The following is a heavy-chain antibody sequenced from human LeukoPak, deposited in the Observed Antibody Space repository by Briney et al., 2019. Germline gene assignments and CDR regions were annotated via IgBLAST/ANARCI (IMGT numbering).Heavy chain of an antibody. D-gene: IGHD4/OR15-4a*01. CDR2: INPSGGST. CDR1: GYTFIIYY. Sequence: ASVKVSCKASGYTFIIYYIHWVRQAPGQGLEWMGVINPSGGSTTYAQKFQGRVTMTRDTSTSTVNLELTSLRSDDTAVYYCTRGRTMGDYWDQGTLVTVSS. CDR3: TRGRTMGDY. J-gene: IGHJ4*02. V-gene: IGHV1-46*01.